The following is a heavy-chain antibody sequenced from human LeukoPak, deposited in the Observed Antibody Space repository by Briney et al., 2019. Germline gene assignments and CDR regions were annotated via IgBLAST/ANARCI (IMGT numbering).Heavy chain of an antibody. CDR1: GYTFTGYF. J-gene: IGHJ4*02. CDR2: INPNSGAT. Sequence: GASAKVSCKASGYTFTGYFLNWVRQAPGQGLEWMGWINPNSGATNYAPKFQGRVTMTRDTSITTAYMELSSLRSDDTAVYYCAIKFVVPAALDYWGPGTVVTVSS. D-gene: IGHD2-2*01. V-gene: IGHV1-2*02. CDR3: AIKFVVPAALDY.